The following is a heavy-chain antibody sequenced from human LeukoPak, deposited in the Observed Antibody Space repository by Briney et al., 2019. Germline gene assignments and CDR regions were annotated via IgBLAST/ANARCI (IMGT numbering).Heavy chain of an antibody. D-gene: IGHD6-13*01. CDR1: GFTFSSYA. CDR2: ISGSGGST. J-gene: IGHJ4*02. Sequence: GGSLRLSCAASGFTFSSYAMSWVRQAPGKGLEWVSAISGSGGSTYYADSVKGRFTISRDNSKNTLYLQMNSLRAGDTAVYYCAKDQAAAGTSFFDYWGQGTLVTVSS. V-gene: IGHV3-23*01. CDR3: AKDQAAAGTSFFDY.